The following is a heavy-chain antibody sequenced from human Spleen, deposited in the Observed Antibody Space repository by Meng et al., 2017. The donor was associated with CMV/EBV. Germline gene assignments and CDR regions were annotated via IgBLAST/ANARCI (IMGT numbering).Heavy chain of an antibody. CDR2: IYYSGST. V-gene: IGHV4-59*01. D-gene: IGHD1-26*01. CDR3: ARGQVVGATLWFDL. J-gene: IGHJ5*02. Sequence: GSLRLSCTVSGGSISSYYWSWIRQPPGKGLEWIGYIYYSGSTNYNPSLKSRVTISVDTSKNQFSLKLSSVTAADTAVFYCARGQVVGATLWFDLWGRGTLVTVSS. CDR1: GGSISSYY.